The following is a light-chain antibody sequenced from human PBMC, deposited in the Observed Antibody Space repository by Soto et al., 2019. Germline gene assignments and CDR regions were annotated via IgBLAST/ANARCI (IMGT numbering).Light chain of an antibody. V-gene: IGKV3-20*01. CDR3: QQYGSSPPFT. CDR1: QSVSSSY. Sequence: EIVLTQSPGTLSLSPGERATLSCRASQSVSSSYLAWYQQKPGQAPRLLIYGASARATGIPDRFRGSGSGTDFTLTISRLEPEDFTGYSCQQYGSSPPFTFGPVTKVDFK. CDR2: GAS. J-gene: IGKJ3*01.